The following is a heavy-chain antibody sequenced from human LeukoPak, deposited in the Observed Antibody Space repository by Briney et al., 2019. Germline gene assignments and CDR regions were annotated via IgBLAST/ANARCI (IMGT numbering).Heavy chain of an antibody. D-gene: IGHD5-18*01. J-gene: IGHJ6*03. CDR3: AKGPYTAMVTDYYYMDV. Sequence: PGGSLRLSCAASGFTFSSYGMHWVRPAPGKGLGWVAVIWYDGSNKYYADSVKGRFTISRDNSKNTLYLQMNSLRAEDTAVYYCAKGPYTAMVTDYYYMDVWGKGTTVTVSS. V-gene: IGHV3-33*06. CDR1: GFTFSSYG. CDR2: IWYDGSNK.